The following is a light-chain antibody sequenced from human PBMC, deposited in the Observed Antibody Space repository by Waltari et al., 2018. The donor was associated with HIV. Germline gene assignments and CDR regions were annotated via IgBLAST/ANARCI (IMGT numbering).Light chain of an antibody. V-gene: IGLV2-23*01. J-gene: IGLJ2*01. CDR3: CSYAGSSTHVV. CDR1: SSDVGSYNL. Sequence: QSALTQPASVSGSPGQSITISCTGTSSDVGSYNLVSWYQQHPGKAPKLMIYEGSKRPSGVSNRFSVSKSGNTASLTSSGLQAEDEADYYCCSYAGSSTHVVFGGGTKLTVL. CDR2: EGS.